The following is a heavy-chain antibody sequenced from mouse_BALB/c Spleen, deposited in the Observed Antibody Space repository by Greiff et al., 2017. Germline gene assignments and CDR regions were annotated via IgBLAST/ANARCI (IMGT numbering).Heavy chain of an antibody. J-gene: IGHJ2*01. D-gene: IGHD1-1*01. V-gene: IGHV1-69*02. CDR1: GYTFTNYW. CDR3: ARKTTVVADY. CDR2: IDPSDSYT. Sequence: VQLQQPGAELVKPGASVKLSCKASGYTFTNYWMHWVKQRPGQGLEWIGEIDPSDSYTNYNQKFKGKATLTVDKSSSTAYMQLSSLTSEDSAVYYCARKTTVVADYWGQGTTLTVSS.